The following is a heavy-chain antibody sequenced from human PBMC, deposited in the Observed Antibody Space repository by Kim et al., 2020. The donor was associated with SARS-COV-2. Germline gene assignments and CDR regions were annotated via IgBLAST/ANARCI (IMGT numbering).Heavy chain of an antibody. CDR2: IYYSGST. CDR1: GGSISSYY. Sequence: SETLSLTCTVSGGSISSYYWSWIRQPPGKGLEWIGYIYYSGSTNYNPSLKSRVTISVDTSKNQFSLKLSSVTAADTAVYYCARDIRFLEWNDGSNGMDVWGQGTTVTVSS. J-gene: IGHJ6*02. D-gene: IGHD3-3*01. V-gene: IGHV4-59*13. CDR3: ARDIRFLEWNDGSNGMDV.